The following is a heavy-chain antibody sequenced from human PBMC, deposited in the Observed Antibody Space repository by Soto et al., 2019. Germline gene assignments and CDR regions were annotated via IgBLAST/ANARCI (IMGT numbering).Heavy chain of an antibody. J-gene: IGHJ4*02. Sequence: QVQLQESGPGLVKPSETLSLTCTVSGDSISRYYWSWIRQTAGKGLEWIGRIYTSGSPNYNPSFKSRVTISVDTSKNQSSLKLSSVTAADTAVYYCARDPGMIGYFDYWGQRTLVTVSS. CDR2: IYTSGSP. D-gene: IGHD3-22*01. CDR3: ARDPGMIGYFDY. V-gene: IGHV4-4*07. CDR1: GDSISRYY.